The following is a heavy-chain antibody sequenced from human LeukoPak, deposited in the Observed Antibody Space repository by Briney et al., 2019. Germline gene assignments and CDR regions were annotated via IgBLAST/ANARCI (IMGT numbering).Heavy chain of an antibody. CDR2: IRYGGSNK. V-gene: IGHV3-30*02. D-gene: IGHD4-17*01. CDR3: AKDRDYGEEALYNYMDV. Sequence: GGSLRLSCAASGFNFSDYGMHWVRQAPGKGLDWVAFIRYGGSNKYYSKSLKGRFTISRDNSKSTVYLQMNGLRPEDTAIYYCAKDRDYGEEALYNYMDVWGTGTMVTVSS. J-gene: IGHJ6*03. CDR1: GFNFSDYG.